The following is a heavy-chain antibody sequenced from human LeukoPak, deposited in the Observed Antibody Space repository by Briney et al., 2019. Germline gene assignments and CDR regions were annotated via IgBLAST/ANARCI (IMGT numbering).Heavy chain of an antibody. CDR3: ARDYTGYFP. J-gene: IGHJ5*02. CDR2: IKTDGSEK. D-gene: IGHD3-9*01. CDR1: GFTFSSYW. V-gene: IGHV3-7*03. Sequence: GGSLRLSCEASGFTFSSYWMSWVRQAPGKGLEWVANIKTDGSEKYYVDSVKGRFTISRDNAKNSLYLQMNSLRAEDTAVYHCARDYTGYFPWGQGTLDIVSS.